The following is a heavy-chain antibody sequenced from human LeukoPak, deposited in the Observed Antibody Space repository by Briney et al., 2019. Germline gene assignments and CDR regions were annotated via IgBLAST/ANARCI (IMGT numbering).Heavy chain of an antibody. V-gene: IGHV4-4*07. CDR3: VRSKSGAYGWFDP. CDR2: IYTSGST. CDR1: GGSISSYY. D-gene: IGHD2-15*01. J-gene: IGHJ5*02. Sequence: SETLSLTRTVSGGSISSYYWSWIRQPAGKGLEWIGRIYTSGSTNYNPSLKSRVTMSVDTSKNHFSLNVNSVTAADAAVYYCVRSKSGAYGWFDPWGPGTLVTVSS.